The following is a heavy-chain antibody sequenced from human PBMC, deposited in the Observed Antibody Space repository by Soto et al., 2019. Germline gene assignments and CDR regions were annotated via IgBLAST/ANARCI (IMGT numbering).Heavy chain of an antibody. J-gene: IGHJ3*01. Sequence: EVQLVESEGGLVQRGGSLRLSCAASGFTFNYYWMHWVRQAPGQGLVWVSHIHSDGSRTTYADSVKGRFTISRDNAKNSRYLQMNSLRAEDTAVYYFARGDKGGFDLWGQGTTVTVSS. D-gene: IGHD2-21*02. CDR1: GFTFNYYW. CDR2: IHSDGSRT. CDR3: ARGDKGGFDL. V-gene: IGHV3-74*01.